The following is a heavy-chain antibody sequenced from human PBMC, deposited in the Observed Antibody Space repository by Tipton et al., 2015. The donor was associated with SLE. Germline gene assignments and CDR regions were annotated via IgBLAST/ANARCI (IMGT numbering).Heavy chain of an antibody. V-gene: IGHV4-4*08. D-gene: IGHD5-24*01. Sequence: TLSLTCTVSGGSISSYYWSWIRQPPGKGLEWIGYIYTSGSTNYNPSLKSRVTISVDTSKNQFSLKLSSVTAADTAVYYCARDRDGYTWGQGTLVTVSS. CDR2: IYTSGST. CDR1: GGSISSYY. CDR3: ARDRDGYT. J-gene: IGHJ4*02.